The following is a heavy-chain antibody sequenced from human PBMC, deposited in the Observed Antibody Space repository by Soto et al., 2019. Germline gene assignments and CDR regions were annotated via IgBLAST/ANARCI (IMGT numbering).Heavy chain of an antibody. CDR1: GFKISSSS. CDR2: ISYDGSNK. J-gene: IGHJ4*02. Sequence: LRLSCAAFGFKISSSSMNWVRQAPGRGLEWVAVISYDGSNKYYADSVKGRFTISRDNSKNTLYLQMNSLRAEDTAVYYCAKDEGDALIDYWGQGTLVTVSS. D-gene: IGHD2-21*02. V-gene: IGHV3-30*18. CDR3: AKDEGDALIDY.